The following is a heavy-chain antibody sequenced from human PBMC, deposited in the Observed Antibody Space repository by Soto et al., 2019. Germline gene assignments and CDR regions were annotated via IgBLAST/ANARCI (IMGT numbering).Heavy chain of an antibody. J-gene: IGHJ4*02. D-gene: IGHD1-20*01. Sequence: QVQLVESGGGVVQPGRSLRLSCAASGFTFSSYGMHWVRQAPGKGLEWVAVISYDGSNKYYADSVKGRFTISRDNSKNTLYLHMNSLRAEDTAVYYCANSPRYNWNYVDYWGQGTLVTVSS. V-gene: IGHV3-30*18. CDR2: ISYDGSNK. CDR1: GFTFSSYG. CDR3: ANSPRYNWNYVDY.